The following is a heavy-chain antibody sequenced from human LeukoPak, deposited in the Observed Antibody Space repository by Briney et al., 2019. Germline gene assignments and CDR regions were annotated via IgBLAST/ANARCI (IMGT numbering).Heavy chain of an antibody. CDR1: GFTFSYYS. CDR2: IISSSKTI. J-gene: IGHJ4*02. CDR3: ARDHRSGSGSGTQANDY. Sequence: GGSLRLSCAASGFTFSYYSMNWVRQAPGKGLEWVSYIISSSKTIYYADSVKGRFTISRDNAKKSLDLQMNSLRDEDTAVYYCARDHRSGSGSGTQANDYWGQGTLVTVSS. D-gene: IGHD3-10*01. V-gene: IGHV3-48*02.